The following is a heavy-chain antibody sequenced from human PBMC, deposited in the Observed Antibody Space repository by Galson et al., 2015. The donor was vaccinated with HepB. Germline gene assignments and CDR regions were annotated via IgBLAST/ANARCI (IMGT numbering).Heavy chain of an antibody. D-gene: IGHD1-1*01. V-gene: IGHV3-30-3*01. CDR3: ARAPGEDWNDVSYYYGMDV. CDR1: GFTFSSYW. Sequence: SLRLSCAASGFTFSSYWMHWVRQAPGKGLEWVAGISYDGSNKYYADSVKGRFTISRDNSKNTLYLQMNSLRAEDTAVYYCARAPGEDWNDVSYYYGMDVWGQGTTVTVSS. J-gene: IGHJ6*02. CDR2: ISYDGSNK.